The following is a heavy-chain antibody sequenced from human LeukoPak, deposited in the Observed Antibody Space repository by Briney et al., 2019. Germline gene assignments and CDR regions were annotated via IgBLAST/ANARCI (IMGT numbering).Heavy chain of an antibody. Sequence: GGSLRLSCAASGFTFSSYAMHWVRQAPGKGLEWVAVISYDGSNKYYADSVKGRFTISRDNSKNTLYLQMNSLRAEDTAVYYCAKLGGVVVIAFTNKGSAFDIWGQGTMVTVSS. CDR3: AKLGGVVVIAFTNKGSAFDI. CDR2: ISYDGSNK. J-gene: IGHJ3*02. CDR1: GFTFSSYA. D-gene: IGHD2-21*01. V-gene: IGHV3-30-3*02.